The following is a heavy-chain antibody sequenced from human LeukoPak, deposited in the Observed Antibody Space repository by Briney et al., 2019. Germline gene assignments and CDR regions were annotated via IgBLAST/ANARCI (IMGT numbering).Heavy chain of an antibody. V-gene: IGHV3-7*03. CDR1: GFTFTNYW. CDR3: ARQNFVVVVPATIGGGWFDP. J-gene: IGHJ5*02. CDR2: IKQDGSVK. Sequence: GGSLRLSCAASGFTFTNYWMTWVRQAPGKGLEWVANIKQDGSVKYYVDSVKGRFTISRDNAKNSLYLQMNSLRAEDTAVYYCARQNFVVVVPATIGGGWFDPWGQGTLVTVSS. D-gene: IGHD2-2*02.